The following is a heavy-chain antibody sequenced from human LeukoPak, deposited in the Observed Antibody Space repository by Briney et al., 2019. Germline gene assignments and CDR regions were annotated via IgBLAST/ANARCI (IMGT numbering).Heavy chain of an antibody. CDR2: ISSSGSTI. Sequence: GGSLRLSCAASGFTFSSYEMNWVRQAPGKGLEWVSYISSSGSTIYYADSVKGRLTISRDNAKNSLYLQMNSLRAEDTAVYYCARTYPYYYYMDVWGKGTTATVSS. D-gene: IGHD2-2*01. CDR3: ARTYPYYYYMDV. V-gene: IGHV3-48*03. CDR1: GFTFSSYE. J-gene: IGHJ6*03.